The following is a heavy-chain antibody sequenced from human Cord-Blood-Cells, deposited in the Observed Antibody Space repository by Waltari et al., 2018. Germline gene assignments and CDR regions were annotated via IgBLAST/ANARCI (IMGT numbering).Heavy chain of an antibody. Sequence: QVQLVQSGAEVKKAGASVKVSCKASGYTFTSYDINWVRQANGPGLEWMGLRNPNSGNTRYAQKLQGRVTMTRRTAKSTADMALSSLRSEDTAVYYCAISYYFYGMDVWGQGTTVTVSS. J-gene: IGHJ6*02. CDR2: RNPNSGNT. CDR3: AISYYFYGMDV. CDR1: GYTFTSYD. V-gene: IGHV1-8*01.